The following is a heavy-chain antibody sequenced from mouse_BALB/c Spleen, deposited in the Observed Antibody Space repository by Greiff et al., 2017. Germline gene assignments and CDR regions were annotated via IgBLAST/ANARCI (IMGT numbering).Heavy chain of an antibody. CDR2: IDPETGGT. CDR3: TRDNYGSVLNY. V-gene: IGHV1-15*01. CDR1: GYTFTDYE. Sequence: VKLVESGAELVRPGASVTLSCKASGYTFTDYEMHWVKQTPVHGLEWIGAIDPETGGTAYNQKFKGKATLTADKSSSTAYMELRSLTSEDSAVYYCTRDNYGSVLNYWGQGTTLTVSS. D-gene: IGHD1-2*01. J-gene: IGHJ2*01.